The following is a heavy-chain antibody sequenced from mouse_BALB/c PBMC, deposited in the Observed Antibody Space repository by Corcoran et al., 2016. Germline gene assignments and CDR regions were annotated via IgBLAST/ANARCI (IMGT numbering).Heavy chain of an antibody. Sequence: VQLVESGGGVVQPGRSLRLSCAASGFTFSSYAMHWVRQAPGKGLEWVAVISYDGSNKYYADSVKGRFTISRDKSKNTLYLQMNSLRAEDTAVYYCARVEYSSSWYDSYYYYGMDVWGQGTTVTVSS. CDR2: ISYDGSNK. CDR1: GFTFSSYA. J-gene: IGHJ1*01. CDR3: ARVEYSSSWYDSYYYYGMDV. D-gene: IGHD1-1*01. V-gene: IGHV5-17*01.